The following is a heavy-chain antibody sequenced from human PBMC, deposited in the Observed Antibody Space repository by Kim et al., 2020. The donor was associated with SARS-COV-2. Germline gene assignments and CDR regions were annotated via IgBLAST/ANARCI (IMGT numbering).Heavy chain of an antibody. D-gene: IGHD4-17*01. V-gene: IGHV3-11*05. CDR3: ARGYGDYGY. Sequence: TNYADSVKGRFTISRDTAKNSLYLQMNSLRADDTAVYYCARGYGDYGYWGQGTLVTVSS. CDR2: T. J-gene: IGHJ4*02.